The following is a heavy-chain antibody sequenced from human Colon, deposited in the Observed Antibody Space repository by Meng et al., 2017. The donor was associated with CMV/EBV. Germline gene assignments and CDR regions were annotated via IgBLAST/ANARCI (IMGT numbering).Heavy chain of an antibody. D-gene: IGHD3-3*01. CDR3: AKDLLPGAPRFLEWIFGH. V-gene: IGHV3-23*01. CDR1: GFTFSNYA. J-gene: IGHJ4*02. Sequence: GESLKISCTGSGFTFSNYAMTWVRQVPGKGLEWVSGISGGNTYYADSVKGRFTISRDNSKNTLYLQLNSLRVDDTAVYYCAKDLLPGAPRFLEWIFGHWGQGTGVTVSS. CDR2: ISGGNT.